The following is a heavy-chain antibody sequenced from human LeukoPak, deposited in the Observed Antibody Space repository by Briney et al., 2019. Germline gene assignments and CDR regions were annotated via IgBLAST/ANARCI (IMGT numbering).Heavy chain of an antibody. V-gene: IGHV3-48*02. Sequence: PGGSLRLSCAASGFTFSSYSMNWVRQAPGKGLEWVSYISSSSSTIYYADSVKGRFTISRDNAKNSLYLQMNSLRDEDTAVYYCARAHTHYYDSSGYYPLDYWGQGTLVTVSS. CDR3: ARAHTHYYDSSGYYPLDY. CDR2: ISSSSSTI. CDR1: GFTFSSYS. J-gene: IGHJ4*02. D-gene: IGHD3-22*01.